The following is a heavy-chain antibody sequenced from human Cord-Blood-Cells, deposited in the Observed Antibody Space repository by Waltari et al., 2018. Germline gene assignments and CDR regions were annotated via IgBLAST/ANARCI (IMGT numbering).Heavy chain of an antibody. D-gene: IGHD2-2*01. J-gene: IGHJ4*02. V-gene: IGHV1-2*02. CDR3: AAYCSSTSCLFDY. CDR2: INPNSGGT. Sequence: QVKLMQSGAEVKKPGASVQVSCKASGYTFTGYYMHWVRQAPGQGLEWMGWINPNSGGTNYAQKLQGRVTMTRDTSISTAYMELSRLRSDDTAVYYCAAYCSSTSCLFDYWGQGTLVTVSS. CDR1: GYTFTGYY.